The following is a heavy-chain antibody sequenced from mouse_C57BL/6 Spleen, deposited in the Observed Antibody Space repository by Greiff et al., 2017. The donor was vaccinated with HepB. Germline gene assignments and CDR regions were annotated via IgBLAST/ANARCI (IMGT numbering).Heavy chain of an antibody. CDR2: ISYSGST. CDR1: GYSITSDY. D-gene: IGHD1-1*01. CDR3: ARYVDNGSSDRYFAV. J-gene: IGHJ1*03. Sequence: EVQLQESGPGLAKPSQTLSLTCSVTGYSITSDYWNWIRKFPGNKLEYMGYISYSGSTYYNPSLKSRISITRDTSKNQYYLQLNSVTTEDTATYYSARYVDNGSSDRYFAVWGTGTTVTVSS. V-gene: IGHV3-8*01.